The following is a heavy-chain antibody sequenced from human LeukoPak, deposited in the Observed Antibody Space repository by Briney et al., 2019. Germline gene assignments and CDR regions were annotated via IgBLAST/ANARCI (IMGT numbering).Heavy chain of an antibody. D-gene: IGHD5-18*01. V-gene: IGHV4-39*07. CDR3: ARGRRGYSYGSMDY. CDR1: GGSISSSNYY. J-gene: IGHJ4*02. CDR2: INHSGST. Sequence: SETLSLTCTVSGGSISSSNYYWGWVRQPPGKGLEWIGEINHSGSTNYNPSLKSRVTISVDTSKNQFSLKLSSVTAADTAVYYCARGRRGYSYGSMDYWGQGTLVTVSS.